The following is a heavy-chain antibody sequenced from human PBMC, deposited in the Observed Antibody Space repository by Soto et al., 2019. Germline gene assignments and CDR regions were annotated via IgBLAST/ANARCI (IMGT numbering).Heavy chain of an antibody. J-gene: IGHJ6*02. D-gene: IGHD3-3*01. CDR2: ISFEGTKK. CDR1: GFIFRTYA. Sequence: QVQVAESGGGVVQHGRSLRLSCAASGFIFRTYAMHWVRQAPGKGLEWVAVISFEGTKKYYADSVKGRFTITRDNPTNPLYLRTNRLRGEDTAVYHCAKAFWSGLLRTTDDKQYHGADVWGRGTTVVVSS. V-gene: IGHV3-30*18. CDR3: AKAFWSGLLRTTDDKQYHGADV.